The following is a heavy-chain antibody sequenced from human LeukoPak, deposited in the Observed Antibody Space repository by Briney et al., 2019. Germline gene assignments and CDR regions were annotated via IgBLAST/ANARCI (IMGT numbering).Heavy chain of an antibody. V-gene: IGHV3-7*01. CDR2: IKQDGSEK. J-gene: IGHJ4*02. D-gene: IGHD6-13*01. Sequence: GGSLRLSCADSGFTFSTYWMSWVRQAPGKGMEWVANIKQDGSEKYYLDSVKGRFTISRDNAKNSLYLQMNSLRAEDTAVYFCTREAAAGIDYWGQGTLVTVSS. CDR1: GFTFSTYW. CDR3: TREAAAGIDY.